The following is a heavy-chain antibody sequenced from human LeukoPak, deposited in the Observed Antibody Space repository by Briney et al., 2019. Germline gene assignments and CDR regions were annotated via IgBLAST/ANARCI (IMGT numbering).Heavy chain of an antibody. CDR3: ARVRGSSYFDY. Sequence: GGSLRLSCAASGFTFSSYWMRWVRQAPGKGLEWVANIKQDGSEKYYVDSVKGRFTISRDNAKNSLYLQMNSLRAEDTAVYYCARVRGSSYFDYWGQGTLVTVSS. CDR1: GFTFSSYW. J-gene: IGHJ4*02. D-gene: IGHD6-6*01. V-gene: IGHV3-7*01. CDR2: IKQDGSEK.